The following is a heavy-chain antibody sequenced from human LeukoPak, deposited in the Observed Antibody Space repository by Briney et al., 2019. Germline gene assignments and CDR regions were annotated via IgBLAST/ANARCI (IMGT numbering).Heavy chain of an antibody. CDR3: ARDRDPGYNDSSGYRRVNAFDI. CDR2: IKQDGSEK. Sequence: GGSLRLSCAASGFTFSSYWMSWVRQAPGKGLEWVANIKQDGSEKYYVDSVKGRFTISRDNAKNSLYLQMNSLRAEDTAVYYCARDRDPGYNDSSGYRRVNAFDIWGQGTMVTVSS. V-gene: IGHV3-7*01. CDR1: GFTFSSYW. J-gene: IGHJ3*02. D-gene: IGHD3-22*01.